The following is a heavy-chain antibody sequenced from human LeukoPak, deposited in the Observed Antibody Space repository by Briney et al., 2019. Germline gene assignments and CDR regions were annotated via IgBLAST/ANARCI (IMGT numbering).Heavy chain of an antibody. CDR2: ISSSGSTI. CDR3: AELGITMIGGV. V-gene: IGHV3-11*04. Sequence: GGSLRLSCAASGFTVSSNYMSWVRQAPGKGLEWVSYISSSGSTIYYADSVKGRFTISRDNAKNSLYLQMNSLRAEDTAVYYCAELGITMIGGVWGKGTTVTISS. CDR1: GFTVSSNY. J-gene: IGHJ6*04. D-gene: IGHD3-10*02.